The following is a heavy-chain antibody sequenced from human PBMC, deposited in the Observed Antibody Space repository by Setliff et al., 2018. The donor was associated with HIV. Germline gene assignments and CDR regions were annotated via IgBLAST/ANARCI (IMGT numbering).Heavy chain of an antibody. CDR3: TTEGAAFDI. Sequence: GGSLRLSCAASGFTFSSYGTHWVRQAPGKGLEWVAFIRYDGGTTDYAAPVKGRFTISRDDSKNTLYLQMNSLKTEDTAVYYCTTEGAAFDIWGQGTMVTVSS. J-gene: IGHJ3*02. V-gene: IGHV3-15*01. CDR1: GFTFSSYG. CDR2: IRYDGGTT. D-gene: IGHD3-16*01.